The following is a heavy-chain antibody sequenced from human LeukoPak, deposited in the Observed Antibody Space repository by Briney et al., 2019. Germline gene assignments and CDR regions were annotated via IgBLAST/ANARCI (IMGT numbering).Heavy chain of an antibody. CDR2: ISYDGSNK. J-gene: IGHJ4*02. V-gene: IGHV3-30*18. CDR1: GFTFSSYG. CDR3: AKDLESSGPQYYYDSSGYWPLDY. D-gene: IGHD3-22*01. Sequence: GGSLRLSCAASGFTFSSYGMHWVRQAPGKGLEWVAVISYDGSNKYYADSVKGRFTISRDNSKNTLYLQMNSLRAEDTAVYYCAKDLESSGPQYYYDSSGYWPLDYWGQGTLVTVSS.